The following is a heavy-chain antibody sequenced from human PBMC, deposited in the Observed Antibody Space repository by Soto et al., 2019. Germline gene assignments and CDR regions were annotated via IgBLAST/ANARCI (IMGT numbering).Heavy chain of an antibody. CDR2: INHSGST. Sequence: QVQLQQWGAGLLKPSETLSLTCAVYGGSFSGYYWSWIRQPPGKGLEWIGEINHSGSTNYNPSLKSRVTISVDTSKNQFSLKLSSVTAADTAVYYSARRMATASGYYGMDVWGQGTTVTVSS. CDR1: GGSFSGYY. V-gene: IGHV4-34*01. D-gene: IGHD5-18*01. CDR3: ARRMATASGYYGMDV. J-gene: IGHJ6*02.